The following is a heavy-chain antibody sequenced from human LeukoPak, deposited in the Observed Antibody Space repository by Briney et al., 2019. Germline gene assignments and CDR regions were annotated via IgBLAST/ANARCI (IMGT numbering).Heavy chain of an antibody. Sequence: AESLSLTCAVSGYSISSGYYWCWSRQPPGKGLEGGGSIYHRGSTYYNPSLKSRVTISIDTSKNQFSLKLSSVTAADKGVNYCARVDYEAYILCDPWGEGTRVTVS. J-gene: IGHJ5*02. CDR1: GYSISSGYY. D-gene: IGHD4-17*01. CDR2: IYHRGST. CDR3: ARVDYEAYILCDP. V-gene: IGHV4-38-2*01.